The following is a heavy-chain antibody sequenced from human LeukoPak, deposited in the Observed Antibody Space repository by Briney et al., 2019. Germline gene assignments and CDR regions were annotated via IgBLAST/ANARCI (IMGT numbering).Heavy chain of an antibody. Sequence: GGSLRLSCAASGXTVSTDYMSWVRQAPGKGLEWVSTIGDPTSTYYADSVKGRFIISRDDSKNTLFLQMNSLRADDTALYYCAKEPRHCDADCFSLLDSWGQGTLVTVSS. J-gene: IGHJ4*02. V-gene: IGHV3-53*01. CDR1: GXTVSTDY. CDR3: AKEPRHCDADCFSLLDS. D-gene: IGHD2-21*02. CDR2: IGDPTST.